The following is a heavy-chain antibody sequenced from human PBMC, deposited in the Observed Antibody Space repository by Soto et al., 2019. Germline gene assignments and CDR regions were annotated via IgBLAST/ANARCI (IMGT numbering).Heavy chain of an antibody. D-gene: IGHD1-26*01. J-gene: IGHJ4*02. V-gene: IGHV1-69*01. Sequence: QVQLAQSGAEVKKPGSSVKVSCKASGGTFSSYSINWVRQAPGQGLEWMGEIIPIFGTANYAQKFQGRVTITADESTSTAYMELSSLRSEYTAVYYCARDGGRHSGGIDYWGQGTLVTVSS. CDR3: ARDGGRHSGGIDY. CDR2: IIPIFGTA. CDR1: GGTFSSYS.